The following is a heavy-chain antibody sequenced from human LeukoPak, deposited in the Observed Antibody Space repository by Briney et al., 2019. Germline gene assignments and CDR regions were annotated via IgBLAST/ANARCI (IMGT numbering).Heavy chain of an antibody. CDR3: ARFGIAAAGTDSFDY. CDR1: GYTFTSCA. D-gene: IGHD6-13*01. Sequence: GASVKVSCKASGYTFTSCAMHWVRQAPGQRLEWMGWINAGNGNTKYSQKFQGRVTITRDTSASTAYMELSSLRSEDTAVYYCARFGIAAAGTDSFDYWGQGTLVTVSS. V-gene: IGHV1-3*01. CDR2: INAGNGNT. J-gene: IGHJ4*02.